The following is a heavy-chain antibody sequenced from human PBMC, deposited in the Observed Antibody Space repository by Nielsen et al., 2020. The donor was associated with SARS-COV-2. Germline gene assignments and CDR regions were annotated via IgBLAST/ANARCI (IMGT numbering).Heavy chain of an antibody. V-gene: IGHV1-2*02. J-gene: IGHJ4*02. CDR2: INPNSGGT. CDR1: GYTFTSYG. D-gene: IGHD3-10*01. Sequence: ASVKVSCKASGYTFTSYGISWVRQAPGQGLEWMGWINPNSGGTNYAQKFQGRVTMTRDTSISTAYMELSRLRSDDTAVYYCARDHNYYGSGSYYRNFDYWGQGTLVTVSS. CDR3: ARDHNYYGSGSYYRNFDY.